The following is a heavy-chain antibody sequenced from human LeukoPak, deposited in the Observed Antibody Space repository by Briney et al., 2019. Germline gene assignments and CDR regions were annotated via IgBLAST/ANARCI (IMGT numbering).Heavy chain of an antibody. CDR3: ARHILDPAASRLWFGELLTHYYYYYMDV. CDR2: IYYSGST. J-gene: IGHJ6*03. Sequence: PSETLSLTCTVSGDSISTSSYYWGWIRQPPGKGLEWIGTIYYSGSTYYNPSLTSRVTISVDTSKNQFSLKLSSVTAADTAVYYCARHILDPAASRLWFGELLTHYYYYYMDVWGKGTTVTISS. V-gene: IGHV4-39*01. CDR1: GDSISTSSYY. D-gene: IGHD3-10*01.